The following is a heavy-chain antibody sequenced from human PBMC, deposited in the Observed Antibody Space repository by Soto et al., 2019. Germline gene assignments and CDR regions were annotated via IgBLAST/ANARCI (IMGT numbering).Heavy chain of an antibody. V-gene: IGHV1-69*04. CDR3: ARDRDSSGLGPATFDY. Sequence: ASVKVSCKASGGTFSSYTISWVRQAPGQGLEWMGRIIPILGIANYAQKFQGRVTITADKSTSTAYMELSSLRSEDTAVYYCARDRDSSGLGPATFDYWGQGTLVTVSS. CDR2: IIPILGIA. D-gene: IGHD6-6*01. J-gene: IGHJ4*02. CDR1: GGTFSSYT.